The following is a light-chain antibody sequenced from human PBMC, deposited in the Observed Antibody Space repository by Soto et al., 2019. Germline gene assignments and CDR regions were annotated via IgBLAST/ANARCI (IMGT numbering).Light chain of an antibody. Sequence: EIVLTQSPGTLSLSPGERATLSCRASPSVSSSYLAWYKQKPGQAPRLLIYVASSRATGIPDRCSGSVSATDFTLTISRLEPEDFAVYYCQQYGSYNRGYTFGQGTKLESK. CDR1: PSVSSSY. CDR3: QQYGSYNRGYT. J-gene: IGKJ2*01. CDR2: VAS. V-gene: IGKV3-20*01.